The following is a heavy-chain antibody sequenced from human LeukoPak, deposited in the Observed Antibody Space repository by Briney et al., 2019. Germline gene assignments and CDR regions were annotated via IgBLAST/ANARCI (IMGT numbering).Heavy chain of an antibody. J-gene: IGHJ4*02. CDR2: MNPNSGNT. D-gene: IGHD2-15*01. CDR3: ARGQRYCSGGSCYGGFFY. CDR1: EYTFTSYD. V-gene: IGHV1-8*01. Sequence: ASVKVSCKASEYTFTSYDINWVRQATGQGLEWMRWMNPNSGNTGYAQKFQGRVTMTRNTSISTAYMHLSSLKSDDTAVYYCARGQRYCSGGSCYGGFFYWGQGTLVTVSS.